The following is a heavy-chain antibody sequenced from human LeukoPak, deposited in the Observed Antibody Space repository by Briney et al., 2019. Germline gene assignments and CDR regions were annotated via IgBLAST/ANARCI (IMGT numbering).Heavy chain of an antibody. CDR1: GFTFSSYA. V-gene: IGHV3-30-3*01. CDR2: ISYDGSNN. Sequence: GGSLRLSCAASGFTFSSYAMDWVRQAPGKGLEWVAVISYDGSNNYYADSVKGRFTISRDNSKNTLYLQMNSLRAEDTAVYYCANIAAAGVDYWGQGTLVTVSS. CDR3: ANIAAAGVDY. D-gene: IGHD6-13*01. J-gene: IGHJ4*02.